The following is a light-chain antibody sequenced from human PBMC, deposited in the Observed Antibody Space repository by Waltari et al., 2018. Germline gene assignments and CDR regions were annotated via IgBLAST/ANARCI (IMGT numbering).Light chain of an antibody. CDR3: QQYNNWPRA. CDR1: QSVSSN. J-gene: IGKJ1*01. Sequence: EIVMTQSPATLSVSPGDRATLSGRASQSVSSNLAWYQQKPGQAPRLLIYGASTRATGIPARFSGSGSGTEFTLTISSLQSEDFAVYYCQQYNNWPRAFGQGTKVEIK. V-gene: IGKV3-15*01. CDR2: GAS.